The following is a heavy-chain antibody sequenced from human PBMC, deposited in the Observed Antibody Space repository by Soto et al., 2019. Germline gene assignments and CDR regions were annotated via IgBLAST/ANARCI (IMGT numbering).Heavy chain of an antibody. J-gene: IGHJ4*02. D-gene: IGHD3-9*01. CDR2: IHDTATT. V-gene: IGHV4-59*01. Sequence: PSETLSLTCMVSEGSISGYVWSGIRQPTGKGLEWIGYIHDTATTTYNPSLKNRVTISVDASKSQFYLKLRSVTAADTAVYYCARGMAEEQIFYYFDYWGQGALVTVSS. CDR3: ARGMAEEQIFYYFDY. CDR1: EGSISGYV.